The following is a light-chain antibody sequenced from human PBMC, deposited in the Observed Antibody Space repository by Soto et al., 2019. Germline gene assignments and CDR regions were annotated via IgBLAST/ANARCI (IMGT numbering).Light chain of an antibody. CDR1: QSVSNY. V-gene: IGKV3-11*01. CDR3: QQRSNWPLLT. CDR2: DAS. J-gene: IGKJ4*01. Sequence: EIVLTQSPATLYLSPGERATLSCRASQSVSNYLACYQQNPGQAPRLLIYDASNRATGIPARFSGSGSGTDFTLTISSLEPEDFAVYYCQQRSNWPLLTFGGGTKVEIK.